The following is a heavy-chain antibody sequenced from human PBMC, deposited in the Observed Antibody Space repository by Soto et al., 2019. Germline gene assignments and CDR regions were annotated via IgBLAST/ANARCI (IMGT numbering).Heavy chain of an antibody. Sequence: QVQLVQSGAEVKKPGASVKVSYKASGYTFTSYDINWVRQATGQGLEWMGWMNPNSGNTGYAQKSPGGVTKTRNTTISDSQSALKSLRSGDTGVDYCARGSGYSSGWSGGVYYYYGMAVGGQGTAVTVSS. CDR2: MNPNSGNT. CDR1: GYTFTSYD. J-gene: IGHJ6*02. D-gene: IGHD6-19*01. V-gene: IGHV1-8*01. CDR3: ARGSGYSSGWSGGVYYYYGMAV.